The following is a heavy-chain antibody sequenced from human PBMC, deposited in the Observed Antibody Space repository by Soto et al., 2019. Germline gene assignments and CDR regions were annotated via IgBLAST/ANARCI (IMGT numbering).Heavy chain of an antibody. CDR1: GFTFNKYA. CDR3: EKTPGAITVITSFDD. CDR2: ISGSGAST. V-gene: IGHV3-23*01. Sequence: GGSLRLSCVASGFTFNKYALAWVRQAPGKGLEWVSAISGSGASTYDADSVKGRFTISRDNSNNTLYLQMNSLRAEDKTVYYCEKTPGAITVITSFDDWVKGTPLPVYS. J-gene: IGHJ4*02. D-gene: IGHD3-16*01.